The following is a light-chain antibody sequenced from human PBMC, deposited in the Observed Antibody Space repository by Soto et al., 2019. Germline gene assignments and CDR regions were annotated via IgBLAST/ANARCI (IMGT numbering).Light chain of an antibody. CDR3: QQYET. CDR2: DAS. CDR1: QSISSW. Sequence: DIQMTHSPSTLSASVGDRVTITCRASQSISSWLAWYQQKPGKAPKLLIYDASSLESGVPSRFSGSGSGTEFTLTISSLQPDDFATYYCQQYETFGQGTKVDIK. J-gene: IGKJ1*01. V-gene: IGKV1-5*01.